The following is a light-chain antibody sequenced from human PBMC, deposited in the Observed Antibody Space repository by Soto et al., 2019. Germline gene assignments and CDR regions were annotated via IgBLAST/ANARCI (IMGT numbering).Light chain of an antibody. J-gene: IGKJ2*01. V-gene: IGKV3-15*01. CDR2: GAS. CDR1: QSVNNN. Sequence: IVMTQSPATLSVYPGERATLSCRASQSVNNNLAWYQQKPGQAPRLLIYGASSRATGIPARFSGSGSGTEFTLTITSLQSEDFAVYFCQQYNNWPPLYTFGQGTKLEIK. CDR3: QQYNNWPPLYT.